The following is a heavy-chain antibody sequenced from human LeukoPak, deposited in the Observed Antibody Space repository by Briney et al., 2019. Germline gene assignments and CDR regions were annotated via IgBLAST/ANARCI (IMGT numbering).Heavy chain of an antibody. Sequence: PGGSLRLSCAASGFTFSNAWMSWVRQAPGKGLEWVGHIKSKIDGETTGYAAPVKGRFTISRDDSKNMLYLQKNSLKTEDTAVYYCTTELGLSFGVRYFDHWGQGTSATVSS. V-gene: IGHV3-15*01. CDR3: TTELGLSFGVRYFDH. CDR2: IKSKIDGETT. CDR1: GFTFSNAW. J-gene: IGHJ4*02. D-gene: IGHD3-10*01.